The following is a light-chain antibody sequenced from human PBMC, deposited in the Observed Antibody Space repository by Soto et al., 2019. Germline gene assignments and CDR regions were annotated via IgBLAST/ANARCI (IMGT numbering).Light chain of an antibody. CDR2: GAS. CDR3: QQYGRSPLT. CDR1: QSVSSSY. J-gene: IGKJ4*01. Sequence: EIVLTQSPGTLSLSPGERATLSCRASQSVSSSYLAWYQQKPGQAPRLLIYGASSRATGIPDRFSGSGSGTDFTVNISRLEPEDFAVYYCQQYGRSPLTFGGGTKVEIK. V-gene: IGKV3-20*01.